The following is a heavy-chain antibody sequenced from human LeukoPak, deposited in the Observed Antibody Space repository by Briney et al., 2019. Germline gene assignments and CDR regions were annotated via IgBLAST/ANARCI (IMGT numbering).Heavy chain of an antibody. J-gene: IGHJ4*02. CDR1: GFTFDDYA. Sequence: GGSLRLSCAASGFTFDDYAMHWVRQAPGKGLEWVSGISWNSGSIGYADSVKGRFTISRDNAKNSLYLQMNSLRAEDTALYYCAKEGYLAKYYFDYWGQGTLVTVSS. CDR3: AKEGYLAKYYFDY. D-gene: IGHD2-2*01. CDR2: ISWNSGSI. V-gene: IGHV3-9*01.